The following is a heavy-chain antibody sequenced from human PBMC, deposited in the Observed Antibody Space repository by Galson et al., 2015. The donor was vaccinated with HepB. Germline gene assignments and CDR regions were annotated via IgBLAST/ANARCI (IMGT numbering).Heavy chain of an antibody. Sequence: SLRLSCAGSGFTFSRYAMHWVRQAPGKGLEYVASITGNGDGAYYANSVKGRFSISRDNSENTLYLQMGSLRPEDMAVYYCSRGQYNGNYFGGDDVWGQGKMATVS. CDR2: ITGNGDGA. V-gene: IGHV3-64*01. CDR3: SRGQYNGNYFGGDDV. CDR1: GFTFSRYA. J-gene: IGHJ3*01. D-gene: IGHD1-26*01.